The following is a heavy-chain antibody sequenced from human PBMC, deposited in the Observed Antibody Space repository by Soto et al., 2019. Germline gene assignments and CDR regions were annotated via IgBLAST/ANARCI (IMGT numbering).Heavy chain of an antibody. CDR1: GGTFSSYA. V-gene: IGHV1-69*13. CDR2: IIPIFGTA. Sequence: VKVSCKASGGTFSSYAISWVRQAPGQGLEWMGGIIPIFGTANYAQKFQGRVTITADESTSTAYMELSSLRSEDTAVYYCARSLYSNYNTYYYYGMDVWGQGTTVTVSS. J-gene: IGHJ6*02. CDR3: ARSLYSNYNTYYYYGMDV. D-gene: IGHD4-4*01.